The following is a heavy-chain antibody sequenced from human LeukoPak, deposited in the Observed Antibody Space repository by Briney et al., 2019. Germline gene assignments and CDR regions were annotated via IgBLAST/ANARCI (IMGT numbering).Heavy chain of an antibody. Sequence: SETLSLTCAVYGGSFSGYYWSWIRQPPGKGLEWIGEINHSGSTSYNPSLKSRVTISVDTSKNQFSLKLSSVTAADTAVYYCAREKGTIRKRYFDYWGQGALVTVSS. V-gene: IGHV4-34*01. D-gene: IGHD2-21*01. CDR2: INHSGST. J-gene: IGHJ4*02. CDR1: GGSFSGYY. CDR3: AREKGTIRKRYFDY.